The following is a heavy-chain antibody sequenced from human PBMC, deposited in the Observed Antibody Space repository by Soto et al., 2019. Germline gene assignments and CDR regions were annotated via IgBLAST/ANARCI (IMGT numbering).Heavy chain of an antibody. CDR1: GFSLTTSPVA. CDR3: VHRGRSSGFGSDNWFDP. V-gene: IGHV2-5*02. Sequence: QITLKESGPTLVKPTQTLTLTCTFSGFSLTTSPVAVGWIRQPPGKALEWLAIIYWDDSTHYFPSLNSRLTITKDTSKNQVVLIMTNMDPVDTATYYCVHRGRSSGFGSDNWFDPWGQGTLVTVSS. J-gene: IGHJ5*02. CDR2: IYWDDST. D-gene: IGHD3-22*01.